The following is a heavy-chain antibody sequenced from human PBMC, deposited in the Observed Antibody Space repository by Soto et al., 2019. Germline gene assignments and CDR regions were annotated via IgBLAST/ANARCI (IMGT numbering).Heavy chain of an antibody. J-gene: IGHJ6*03. CDR3: AKAGTSCCYFYYMDV. CDR2: ISGSGDRT. D-gene: IGHD2-2*01. V-gene: IGHV3-23*01. CDR1: GLTFSSYA. Sequence: GGSLRLSCAASGLTFSSYAMSWVRQAPGKGLEWVSGISGSGDRTDYADSEEGRFTISRDNSKGTLYLLVNSLRVEDTAVYYCAKAGTSCCYFYYMDVWGKGTTVTVSS.